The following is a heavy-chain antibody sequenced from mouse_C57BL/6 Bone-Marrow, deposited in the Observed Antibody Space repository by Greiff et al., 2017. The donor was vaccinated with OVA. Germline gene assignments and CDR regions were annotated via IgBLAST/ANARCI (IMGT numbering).Heavy chain of an antibody. J-gene: IGHJ2*01. D-gene: IGHD1-1*01. CDR3: ARDYGSTYYFDY. CDR2: IYPRSGNT. Sequence: VKLVESGAELARPGASVKLSCKASGYTFTSYGISWVKQRTGQGLEWIGEIYPRSGNTYYNEKFKGKATLTADKSSSTAYMELRSLTSEDSAVYFCARDYGSTYYFDYWGQGTTLTVSS. V-gene: IGHV1-81*01. CDR1: GYTFTSYG.